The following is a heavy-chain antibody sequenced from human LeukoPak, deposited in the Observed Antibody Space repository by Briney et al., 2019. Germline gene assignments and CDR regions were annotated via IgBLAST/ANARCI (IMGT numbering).Heavy chain of an antibody. CDR2: IIPILGIA. J-gene: IGHJ6*02. Sequence: SVKVSCKASGGTFSSYAISWVRQAPGQGLEWMGRIIPILGIANYAQKFQGRVTITADKSTSTAYMELSSLRSEDTAVYYCAKPMSSYPTSAYYYYGMDVWGQGTTVTVSS. V-gene: IGHV1-69*04. CDR3: AKPMSSYPTSAYYYYGMDV. CDR1: GGTFSSYA. D-gene: IGHD6-6*01.